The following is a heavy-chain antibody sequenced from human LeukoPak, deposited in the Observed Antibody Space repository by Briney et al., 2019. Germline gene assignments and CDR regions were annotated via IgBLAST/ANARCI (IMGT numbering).Heavy chain of an antibody. CDR3: ARESIAVAGAPFDY. CDR1: GFTFSSYE. V-gene: IGHV3-48*03. Sequence: GGSLRLSCAASGFTFSSYEMNWVRQAPGKGLEWVSYTSSGSTIYDADSVKGRFTISRDNAKNSLYLQMNSLRAEDTAVYHCARESIAVAGAPFDYWGQGTLVTVSS. CDR2: TSSGSTI. J-gene: IGHJ4*02. D-gene: IGHD6-19*01.